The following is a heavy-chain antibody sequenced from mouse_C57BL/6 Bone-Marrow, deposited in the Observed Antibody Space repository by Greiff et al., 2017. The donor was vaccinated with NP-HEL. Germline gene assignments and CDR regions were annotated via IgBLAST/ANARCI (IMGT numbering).Heavy chain of an antibody. CDR1: GYTFTDYE. CDR2: IDPETGGT. CDR3: TPWTGWYFEV. J-gene: IGHJ1*03. V-gene: IGHV1-15*01. Sequence: QVQLQQSGAELVRPGASVTLSCKASGYTFTDYEMHWVKQTPVHGLEWIGAIDPETGGTAYNQKFKGKAILTADKSSSTAYMELRSLTSEDSAVYYCTPWTGWYFEVWGTGTTVTVSS.